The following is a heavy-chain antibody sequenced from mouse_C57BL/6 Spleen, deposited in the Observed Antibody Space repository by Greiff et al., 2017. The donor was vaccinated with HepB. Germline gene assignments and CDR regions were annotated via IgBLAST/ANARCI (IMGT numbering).Heavy chain of an antibody. CDR3: ARLGGNWYFDV. CDR1: GYAFSSYW. J-gene: IGHJ1*03. V-gene: IGHV1-80*01. Sequence: VKLMESGAELVKPGASVKISCKASGYAFSSYWMNWVKQRPGKGLEWIGQIYPGDGDTNYNGKFKGKATLTADKSSSTAYMQLSSLTSEDSAVYFCARLGGNWYFDVWGTGTTVTVSS. CDR2: IYPGDGDT. D-gene: IGHD1-1*02.